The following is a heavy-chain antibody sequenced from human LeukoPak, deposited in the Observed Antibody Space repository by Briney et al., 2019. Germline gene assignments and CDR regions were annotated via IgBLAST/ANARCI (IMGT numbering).Heavy chain of an antibody. CDR3: ARPRFTTSWDFDY. D-gene: IGHD6-13*01. V-gene: IGHV3-21*01. J-gene: IGHJ4*02. CDR2: ISCRSSDI. Sequence: GGSLRLSCAASGVTLSTYNMNWVRQAPGKGLEWVSSISCRSSDIYYADSVKGRFTVSRDNAKNSLYLQMNSLRAEDTAVYFCARPRFTTSWDFDYWGQGPLVTVSS. CDR1: GVTLSTYN.